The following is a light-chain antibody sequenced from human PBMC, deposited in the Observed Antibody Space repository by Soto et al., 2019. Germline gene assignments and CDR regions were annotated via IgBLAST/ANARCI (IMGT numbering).Light chain of an antibody. CDR2: GAS. V-gene: IGKV1-9*01. CDR3: QQFNDYPLT. Sequence: DIQLTQSPSFLSASVGDRVTITCRASQAISSYLAWYQQKPGKPPKLLIYGASTLQSDVPSRFSGSGSGTEFTLTVSSLQAEDSATYYCQQFNDYPLTSGGGTKVEIK. CDR1: QAISSY. J-gene: IGKJ4*01.